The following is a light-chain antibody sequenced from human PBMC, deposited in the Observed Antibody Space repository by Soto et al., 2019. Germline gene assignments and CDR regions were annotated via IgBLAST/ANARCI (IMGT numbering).Light chain of an antibody. Sequence: DIQMTQSPSSRSASAGERVTITCQASQDISNYLNWYQQKPGKAPKLLIYDASNLETGVPSRFSGSGSGTDFTFTISSLQPEDIATYYCQQYDNLPITFGQGTRLEIK. V-gene: IGKV1-33*01. CDR1: QDISNY. J-gene: IGKJ5*01. CDR2: DAS. CDR3: QQYDNLPIT.